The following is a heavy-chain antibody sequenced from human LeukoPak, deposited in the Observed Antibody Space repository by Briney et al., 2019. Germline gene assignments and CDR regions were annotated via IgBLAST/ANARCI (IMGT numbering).Heavy chain of an antibody. CDR3: ASLEVGYSYGDPFDY. CDR2: IRYDGSNK. J-gene: IGHJ4*02. CDR1: GFTFSSYG. V-gene: IGHV3-30*02. D-gene: IGHD5-18*01. Sequence: GGSLRLSCAASGFTFSSYGMHWVRQAPGKGLEWVAFIRYDGSNKYYADSVKGRFTISRDNSKNTLFLQMNSLRAEDTAVYYCASLEVGYSYGDPFDYWGQGTLVTVSS.